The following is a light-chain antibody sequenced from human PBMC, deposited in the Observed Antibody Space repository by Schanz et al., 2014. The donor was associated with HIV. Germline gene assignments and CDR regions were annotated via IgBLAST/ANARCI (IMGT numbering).Light chain of an antibody. CDR1: SSNIGAGYD. CDR3: CSYAGSSTLL. V-gene: IGLV1-40*01. Sequence: QSVLTQPPSVSGAPGQRVTISCTGSSSNIGAGYDVHWYQQLPGTAPKLLIYGNSNRPSGVPDRFSGSKSGTSASLAITGLQAEDEADYYCCSYAGSSTLLFGGGTKLTVL. J-gene: IGLJ2*01. CDR2: GNS.